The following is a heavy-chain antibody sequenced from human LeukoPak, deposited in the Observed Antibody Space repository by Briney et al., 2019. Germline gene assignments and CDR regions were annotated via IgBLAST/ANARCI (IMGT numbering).Heavy chain of an antibody. CDR1: GGXISGYY. D-gene: IGHD4-23*01. CDR2: IYHNGGT. V-gene: IGHV4-59*08. J-gene: IGHJ4*02. Sequence: PSETLSLTCTVSGGXISGYYWSWLRQPPGKGLEWIGFIYHNGGTNYNPSLQSRLTISVDTSKNQFSLKLSSVTAADTAVYYCARRLYGGNFDYWGQGTLVTVSS. CDR3: ARRLYGGNFDY.